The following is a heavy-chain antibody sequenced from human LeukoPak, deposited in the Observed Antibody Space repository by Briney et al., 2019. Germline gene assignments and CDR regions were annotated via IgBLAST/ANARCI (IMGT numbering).Heavy chain of an antibody. V-gene: IGHV1-18*01. D-gene: IGHD4-17*01. CDR3: ARDRDGTVDY. CDR1: GYTFTSYG. Sequence: ASVKVSCKASGYTFTSYGISWVRQAPGQGLEWMGWISAYNGNTNYAQKFQGWVTMTRDTSISTAYMELSRLRSDDTAVYYCARDRDGTVDYWGQGTLVTVSS. CDR2: ISAYNGNT. J-gene: IGHJ4*02.